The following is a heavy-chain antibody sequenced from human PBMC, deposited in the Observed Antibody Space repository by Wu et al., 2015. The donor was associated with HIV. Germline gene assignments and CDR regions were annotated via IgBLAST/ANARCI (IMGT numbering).Heavy chain of an antibody. CDR2: IIPIFGTT. Sequence: QVQLVQSGAEVKKPGSSVKVSCKASGGTFSSYAINWVRQAPGQGLEWMGGIIPIFGTTNYAQKFQGRVTITTGESTSTAYMELSSLRSEDTAVYYCARGLPYYYDSSGYYAWGQGTLVTVSS. CDR3: ARGLPYYYDSSGYYA. D-gene: IGHD3-22*01. CDR1: GGTFSSYA. V-gene: IGHV1-69*05. J-gene: IGHJ4*02.